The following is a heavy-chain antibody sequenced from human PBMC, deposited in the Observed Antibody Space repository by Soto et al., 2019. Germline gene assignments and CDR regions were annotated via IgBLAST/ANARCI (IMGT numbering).Heavy chain of an antibody. CDR2: IPQDGVDG. V-gene: IGHV3-7*03. D-gene: IGHD2-21*02. CDR1: GFTFSMYS. J-gene: IGHJ6*02. Sequence: LRLSCDVSGFTFSMYSMSWVRQSPGKGLEWVAKIPQDGVDGHYADSVKGRFTISRDNGKNSLYLQLNNLRAEDTAVYYCARDHLILPAHDFFYGSDVWGRGATVTVSS. CDR3: ARDHLILPAHDFFYGSDV.